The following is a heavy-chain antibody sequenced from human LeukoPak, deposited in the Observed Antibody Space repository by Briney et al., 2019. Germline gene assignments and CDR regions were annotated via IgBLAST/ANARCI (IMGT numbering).Heavy chain of an antibody. Sequence: GGSLRLSCAASGFTFSSYWMHCVRQAPGKGLVWVSRISYDGGDPSYADSVKGRFTISRDNAKNTLYLQMNSLTAEDTAVYYCARGYSSRLYNWLDPWGQGTLVTVSS. CDR2: ISYDGGDP. J-gene: IGHJ5*02. D-gene: IGHD6-13*01. CDR3: ARGYSSRLYNWLDP. CDR1: GFTFSSYW. V-gene: IGHV3-74*01.